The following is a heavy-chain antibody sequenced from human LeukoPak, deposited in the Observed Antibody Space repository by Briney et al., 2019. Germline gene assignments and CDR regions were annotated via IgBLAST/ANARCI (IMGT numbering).Heavy chain of an antibody. CDR3: ARRPGEYGGNDFDY. J-gene: IGHJ4*02. D-gene: IGHD4/OR15-4a*01. V-gene: IGHV4-39*01. CDR1: GSSISSNNYY. Sequence: PSETLSLTCTVSGSSISSNNYYWGWIRQPPGKGLEWIGSIYYSGSTHYNPSLKSRVTMSIDTSKNQFSLRLSSVTAADTAVYYCARRPGEYGGNDFDYWGQGTLVTVSS. CDR2: IYYSGST.